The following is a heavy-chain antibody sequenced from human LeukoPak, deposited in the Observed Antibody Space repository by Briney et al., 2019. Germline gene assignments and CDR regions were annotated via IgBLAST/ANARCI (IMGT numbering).Heavy chain of an antibody. J-gene: IGHJ4*02. CDR3: TKDPLDY. CDR2: ISGGAGGA. CDR1: GFTLSAYM. Sequence: GGSLRLSCVASGFTLSAYMMSWVRQAPGKGLEWVSGISGGAGGAFYSDSVRGRFTISRDSPKNTLYLQMNSLRVEDTAVHYCTKDPLDYWGQGTLVTVSS. V-gene: IGHV3-23*01.